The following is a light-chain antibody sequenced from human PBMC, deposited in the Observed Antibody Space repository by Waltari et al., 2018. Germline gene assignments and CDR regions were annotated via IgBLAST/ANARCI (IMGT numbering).Light chain of an antibody. J-gene: IGLJ2*01. Sequence: QLVLTQSPSASASLGASVKLTCTLSSGYSTYAIAWHQQQSEKGPRFLMKGNADGSEKKGDGIPDRFSGSSSGAERCLTISSLQSEDEADYYCQTWGAGIVVFGGGTTLTVL. V-gene: IGLV4-69*01. CDR2: GNADGSE. CDR3: QTWGAGIVV. CDR1: SGYSTYA.